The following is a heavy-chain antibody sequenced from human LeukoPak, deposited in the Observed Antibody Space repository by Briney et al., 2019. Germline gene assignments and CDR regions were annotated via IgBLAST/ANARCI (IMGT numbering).Heavy chain of an antibody. V-gene: IGHV4-39*07. D-gene: IGHD3-22*01. CDR1: GGSISSSSYY. Sequence: PSETLSLTCTVSGGSISSSSYYWSWIRQPPGKGLEWIGEINHSGSTNYNPSLKSRVTISVDTSKNQFSLKLSSVTAADTAVYYCARGRRYYDSSGYYYFDYWGQGTLVTVSS. CDR2: INHSGST. CDR3: ARGRRYYDSSGYYYFDY. J-gene: IGHJ4*02.